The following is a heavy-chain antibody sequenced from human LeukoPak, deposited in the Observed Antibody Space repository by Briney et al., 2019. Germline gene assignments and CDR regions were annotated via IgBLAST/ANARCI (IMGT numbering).Heavy chain of an antibody. V-gene: IGHV3-9*01. D-gene: IGHD2-15*01. CDR3: AKEIGVRLGTYDAFDI. CDR2: VSWNSAKI. J-gene: IGHJ3*02. Sequence: GGSLRLSCAASGFTFDDYAMHWVRQAPGKGLEWVSGVSWNSAKIAYADSVKGRFTISRDNAKNSLYLQMNSLRPEDTSFYYCAKEIGVRLGTYDAFDIWGRGTMVIVSS. CDR1: GFTFDDYA.